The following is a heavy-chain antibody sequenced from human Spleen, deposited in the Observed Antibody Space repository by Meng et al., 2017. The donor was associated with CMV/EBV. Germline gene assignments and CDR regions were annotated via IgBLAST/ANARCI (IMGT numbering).Heavy chain of an antibody. Sequence: GESLKISCAASGFTVSSNYMSWVRQAPGKGLEWVTVISDDGSHKHYADSVKGRFTISRDNSKSTLYLEMNSLRPEDTAVYYCARPWQLYSTSSIPVYWGQGTVVTVSS. CDR2: ISDDGSHK. CDR3: ARPWQLYSTSSIPVY. D-gene: IGHD6-6*01. V-gene: IGHV3-30*03. CDR1: GFTVSSNY. J-gene: IGHJ4*02.